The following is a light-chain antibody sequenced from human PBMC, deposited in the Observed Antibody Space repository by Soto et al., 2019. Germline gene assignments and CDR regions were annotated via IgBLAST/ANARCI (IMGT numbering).Light chain of an antibody. Sequence: QSALTQPASVSGSPGQSITISCTGTSSDVGGYNYVSWYHHHPGKAPKLMIYEVSNRPSGVSNRFSGSKSGNTASLTISGLQAEDEADYYCSSYTGSSTPVFGGGTKVTVL. CDR1: SSDVGGYNY. CDR3: SSYTGSSTPV. CDR2: EVS. J-gene: IGLJ3*02. V-gene: IGLV2-14*01.